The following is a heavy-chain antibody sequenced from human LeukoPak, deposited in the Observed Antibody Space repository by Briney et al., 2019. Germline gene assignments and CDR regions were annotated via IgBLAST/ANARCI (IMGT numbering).Heavy chain of an antibody. D-gene: IGHD7-27*01. CDR1: GGTFSSYA. CDR3: ARLTGEVRDY. V-gene: IGHV1-69*13. CDR2: IIPIFGTA. J-gene: IGHJ4*02. Sequence: ASVKVSCKASGGTFSSYAISWVRQAPGQGLEWMGGIIPIFGTANYAQKFQGRVTITADESTGTAYMELSSLRSEDTAVYYCARLTGEVRDYWGQGTLVTVSS.